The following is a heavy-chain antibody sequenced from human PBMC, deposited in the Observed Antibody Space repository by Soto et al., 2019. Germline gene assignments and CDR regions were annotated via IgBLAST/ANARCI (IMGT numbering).Heavy chain of an antibody. CDR2: IYPGDSDT. J-gene: IGHJ4*02. D-gene: IGHD3-16*01. CDR1: GYIFTNYW. CDR3: ASRPGAIWALDY. V-gene: IGHV5-51*01. Sequence: GESLKISCNGSGYIFTNYWVGWVRQMPGKGLEWMGIIYPGDSDTRYSPSFQGQVTISADKSFSTAYLQWSSLKASDSAMYFCASRPGAIWALDYWGQGTQVTVSS.